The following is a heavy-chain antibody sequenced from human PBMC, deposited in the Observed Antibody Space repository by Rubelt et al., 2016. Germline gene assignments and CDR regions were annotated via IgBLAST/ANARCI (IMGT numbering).Heavy chain of an antibody. CDR2: INHSGST. Sequence: QVQLQESGAGLLKPSETLSLTCAVYGGSFSGYYWSWIRQPPGKGLEWIGEINHSGSTNYNPSLKSRVTISVDTSKNQFSRKLSSVTAADPAVYYCARDPEHSGTFSGWFDRWGQGTLVTVSS. D-gene: IGHD1-26*01. CDR1: GGSFSGYY. CDR3: ARDPEHSGTFSGWFDR. V-gene: IGHV4-34*01. J-gene: IGHJ5*02.